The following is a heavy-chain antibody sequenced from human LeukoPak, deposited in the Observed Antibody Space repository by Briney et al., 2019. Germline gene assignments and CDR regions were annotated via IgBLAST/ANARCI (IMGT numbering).Heavy chain of an antibody. D-gene: IGHD6-19*01. CDR2: ITGSGAVT. CDR3: AKKIVVAGTGGFDY. V-gene: IGHV3-23*01. CDR1: GFTFSDYY. Sequence: GGSLRLSCAASGFTFSDYYMSWIRQAPGKGLEWVSVITGSGAVTYYAGSVKGRFTISRDNSKNTLYLQMNSLRAEDTAVYYCAKKIVVAGTGGFDYWGQGTLVTVSS. J-gene: IGHJ4*02.